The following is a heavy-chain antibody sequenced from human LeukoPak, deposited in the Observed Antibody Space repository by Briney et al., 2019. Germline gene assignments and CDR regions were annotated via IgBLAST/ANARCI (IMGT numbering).Heavy chain of an antibody. D-gene: IGHD4-17*01. CDR3: TGDYGDYVGDFDI. CDR1: GLTFSGSA. Sequence: GGSLRLSCAASGLTFSGSAMHRVRQASGKGLEWVGRIRSKANSYATAYAASVKGRVTISRDDSKNTASLQMNSLKTEDTAVYYCTGDYGDYVGDFDIWGQGTMVTVSS. CDR2: IRSKANSYAT. V-gene: IGHV3-73*01. J-gene: IGHJ3*02.